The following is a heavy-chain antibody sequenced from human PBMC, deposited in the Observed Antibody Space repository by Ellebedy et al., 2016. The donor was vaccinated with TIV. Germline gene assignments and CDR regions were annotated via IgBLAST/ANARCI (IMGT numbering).Heavy chain of an antibody. CDR2: IMPALGPA. D-gene: IGHD2-2*01. CDR1: ADTLSSYV. CDR3: ARGKPVVDDIVVVPGTYGMDV. Sequence: SVKVSXXASADTLSSYVIAWMRQAPGQGLEWMGGIMPALGPATLAQKFQGRVTITADKSTSKAYMELTSLRSEDTAVYYCARGKPVVDDIVVVPGTYGMDVWGQGTTVTVSS. J-gene: IGHJ6*02. V-gene: IGHV1-69*10.